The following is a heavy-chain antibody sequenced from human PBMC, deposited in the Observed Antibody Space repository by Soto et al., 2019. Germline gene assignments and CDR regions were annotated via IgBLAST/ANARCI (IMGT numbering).Heavy chain of an antibody. V-gene: IGHV4-38-2*02. CDR1: GYSISSGYY. CDR3: ARDLGGDIVVVPAIHRPYWFDP. D-gene: IGHD2-2*01. J-gene: IGHJ5*02. CDR2: IYHSGST. Sequence: SETLSLTCAVSGYSISSGYYWGWIRQPPGKGLEWIGSIYHSGSTYYNPSLKSRVTISVDTSKNQFSLKLSSVTAADTAVYYCARDLGGDIVVVPAIHRPYWFDPWGQGTLVTVSS.